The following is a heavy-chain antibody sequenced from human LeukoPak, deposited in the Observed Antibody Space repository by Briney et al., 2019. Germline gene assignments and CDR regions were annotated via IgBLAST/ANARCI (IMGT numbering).Heavy chain of an antibody. D-gene: IGHD3-22*01. Sequence: SVKVSCKASGGTFSSYAISWVRQAPGQGLEWMGGIIPIFGTANYAQKFQGRVTITTDESTSTAYMELSSLRSEDTAVYYCARDGNYVNSSGYYYFDYWGQGTLVTVSS. J-gene: IGHJ4*02. V-gene: IGHV1-69*05. CDR3: ARDGNYVNSSGYYYFDY. CDR1: GGTFSSYA. CDR2: IIPIFGTA.